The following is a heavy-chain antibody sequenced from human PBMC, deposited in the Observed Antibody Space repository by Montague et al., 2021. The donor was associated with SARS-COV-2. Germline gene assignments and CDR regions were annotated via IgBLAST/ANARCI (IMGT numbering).Heavy chain of an antibody. CDR1: GDSVSNYYW. V-gene: IGHV2-70*11. D-gene: IGHD6-19*01. CDR2: IDWDDDK. CDR3: ARTYAPAAVAVDY. Sequence: TLSLTCAVSGDSVSNYYWSWIRQPPGKALEWLARIDWDDDKYYSTSLKTRLTISKDTSKNQVVLTMTNMDPVDTATYYCARTYAPAAVAVDYWGQGTLVTVSS. J-gene: IGHJ4*02.